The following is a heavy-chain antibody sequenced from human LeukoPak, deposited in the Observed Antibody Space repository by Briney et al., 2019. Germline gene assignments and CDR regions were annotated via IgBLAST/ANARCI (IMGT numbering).Heavy chain of an antibody. J-gene: IGHJ4*02. CDR3: ARFAYCGGHCWYYFDY. CDR1: GVSISNYY. D-gene: IGHD2-21*01. V-gene: IGHV4-59*01. CDR2: IYSSGST. Sequence: SETLSLTCTVSGVSISNYYWSWIRQPPGKGLEWIGYIYSSGSTNYNPSLKSRVTISVDTSNNQFSLKLSSVTAADTAVYYCARFAYCGGHCWYYFDYWGQGSLVTVSS.